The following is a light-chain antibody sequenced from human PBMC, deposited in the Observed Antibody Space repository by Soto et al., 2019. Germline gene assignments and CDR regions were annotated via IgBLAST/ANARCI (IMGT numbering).Light chain of an antibody. J-gene: IGLJ3*02. V-gene: IGLV2-8*01. CDR1: SSYVGGYNY. Sequence: QSVLTQPPSASGSPGQSVTISCTGTSSYVGGYNYVSWYQQHPGKAPKLIIYEVSTRPSGVPDRFSGSKSGNTASLTVSGLQAEDEADYYCSSYAGSNNLGFGGGTKLTVL. CDR2: EVS. CDR3: SSYAGSNNLG.